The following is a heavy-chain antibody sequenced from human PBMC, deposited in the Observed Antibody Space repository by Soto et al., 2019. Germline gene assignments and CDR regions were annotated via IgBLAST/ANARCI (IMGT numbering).Heavy chain of an antibody. CDR2: IKYSGTT. CDR3: ARLGGYCSGTSCYGYYGMDV. V-gene: IGHV4-39*01. J-gene: IGHJ6*02. CDR1: GGSISSSRCH. Sequence: SETLSLTCTVSGGSISSSRCHWGWIRQPPGKGLEWIASIKYSGTTFYNPSLKSRVTLSVDTSKNQFALKVSSVTAADTAMYYCARLGGYCSGTSCYGYYGMDVWGQGTTVTVSS. D-gene: IGHD2-2*01.